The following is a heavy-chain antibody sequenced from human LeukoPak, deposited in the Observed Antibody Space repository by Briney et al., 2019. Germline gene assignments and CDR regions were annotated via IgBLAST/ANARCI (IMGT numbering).Heavy chain of an antibody. V-gene: IGHV4-31*03. CDR1: GGSISSGGYY. J-gene: IGHJ4*02. Sequence: SETLSLTCTVSGGSISSGGYYWSWLPQHPGKGREWLVYIYNSGSTYYNPSLKSRVTITVDTSKTQFSLKLSSVTAADTAVYYCARVHFIWNYFDYWGQGTLVTVSS. D-gene: IGHD3-3*02. CDR2: IYNSGST. CDR3: ARVHFIWNYFDY.